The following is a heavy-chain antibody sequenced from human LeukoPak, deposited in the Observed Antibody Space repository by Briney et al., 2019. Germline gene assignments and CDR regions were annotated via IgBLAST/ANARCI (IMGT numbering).Heavy chain of an antibody. CDR2: TSSSSSYI. CDR1: GFTFSSYS. V-gene: IGHV3-21*01. D-gene: IGHD4-17*01. J-gene: IGHJ4*02. Sequence: PGGSLRLSCSASGFTFSSYSMNWVRQAPGKGLEWVSSTSSSSSYIYYADSVKGRFTISRDNAKNSLYLQMNSLRAEDTAVYYCARYYGDYGFDYWGQGTLVTVSS. CDR3: ARYYGDYGFDY.